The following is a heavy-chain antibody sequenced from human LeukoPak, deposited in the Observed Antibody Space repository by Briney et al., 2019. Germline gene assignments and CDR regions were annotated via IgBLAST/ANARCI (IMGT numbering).Heavy chain of an antibody. Sequence: PGGSLRLSRAASGFTFSSYAMSWVRQAPGKGLEWVSAISGSGGSTYYADSVKGRFTISRDNSKNTLYLQMNSLRAEDTAVYYCAKDHTMIVVALFDYWGQGTLVTVSS. J-gene: IGHJ4*02. D-gene: IGHD3-22*01. CDR2: ISGSGGST. CDR1: GFTFSSYA. CDR3: AKDHTMIVVALFDY. V-gene: IGHV3-23*01.